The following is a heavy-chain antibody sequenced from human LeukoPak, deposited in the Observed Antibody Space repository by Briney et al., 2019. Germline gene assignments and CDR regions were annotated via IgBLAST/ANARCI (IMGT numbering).Heavy chain of an antibody. D-gene: IGHD3-10*01. CDR3: AKVLGSGSYSDY. Sequence: PGGTLRLSCAASGFTFSSYGMSWVRQAPGKGLEWVSAISGSGGSTYYADSVKGRFTISRDNSKNTLYLQMNSLRAEDTAVYYCAKVLGSGSYSDYWGQGTLVTVSS. CDR1: GFTFSSYG. V-gene: IGHV3-23*01. J-gene: IGHJ4*02. CDR2: ISGSGGST.